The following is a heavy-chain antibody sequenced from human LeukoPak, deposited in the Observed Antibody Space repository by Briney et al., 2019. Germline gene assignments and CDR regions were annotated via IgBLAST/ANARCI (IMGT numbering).Heavy chain of an antibody. Sequence: SETLSLTCAVYGGSFSGYYWSWIRQPPGKGLEWIGEINHSGSTNYNPSLKSRVTISVDTSKNHFSLKLSSVTAADTAVYYCARVKRGGYSYGYQGAFDIWGQGTMVTVSS. D-gene: IGHD5-18*01. V-gene: IGHV4-34*01. CDR1: GGSFSGYY. CDR3: ARVKRGGYSYGYQGAFDI. CDR2: INHSGST. J-gene: IGHJ3*02.